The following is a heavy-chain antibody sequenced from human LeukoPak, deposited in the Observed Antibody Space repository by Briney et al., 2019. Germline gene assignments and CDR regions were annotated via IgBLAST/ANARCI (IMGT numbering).Heavy chain of an antibody. CDR2: ISAYNGNT. CDR1: GYTFTSYG. CDR3: ARTNVYYYDSSDYYPYFDY. Sequence: ASVKVSCKASGYTFTSYGISWVRQAPGQGLEWMGRISAYNGNTNYAQKLQGRVTMTTDTSTSTAYMELRSLRSDDTAVYYCARTNVYYYDSSDYYPYFDYWSQGTLVTVSS. D-gene: IGHD3-22*01. J-gene: IGHJ4*02. V-gene: IGHV1-18*01.